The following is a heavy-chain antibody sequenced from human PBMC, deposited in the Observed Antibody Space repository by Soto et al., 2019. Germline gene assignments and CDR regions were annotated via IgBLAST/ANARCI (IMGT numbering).Heavy chain of an antibody. Sequence: ETRSLTCPVSCRSVSSGSYSWSWKRQPPGKGLEWIGYMYYSGSTNYNPSLKSRVTISLDTSKNQFSLKLSSVTAADTAVYFCARTRDFWSGNDAFDIWGQGTMVT. J-gene: IGHJ3*02. CDR3: ARTRDFWSGNDAFDI. D-gene: IGHD3-3*01. CDR2: MYYSGST. CDR1: CRSVSSGSYS. V-gene: IGHV4-61*01.